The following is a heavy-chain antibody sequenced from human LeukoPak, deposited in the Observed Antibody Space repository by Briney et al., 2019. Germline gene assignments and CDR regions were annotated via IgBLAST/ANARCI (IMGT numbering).Heavy chain of an antibody. CDR2: INPNSGGT. D-gene: IGHD6-19*01. CDR3: ARDRLAELYYYYGMDV. J-gene: IGHJ6*02. V-gene: IGHV1-2*02. CDR1: GYTFTGYY. Sequence: ASVKVSCKASGYTFTGYYMHWVRQAPGQGLEWMGWINPNSGGTNYAQKFQGRVTVTRDTSISTAYMELSRLRSDDTAVYYCARDRLAELYYYYGMDVWGQGTTVTVSS.